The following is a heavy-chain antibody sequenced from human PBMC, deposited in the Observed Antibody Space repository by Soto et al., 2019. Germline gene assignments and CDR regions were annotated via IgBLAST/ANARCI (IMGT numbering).Heavy chain of an antibody. J-gene: IGHJ5*02. CDR1: GFSLTTSGVA. D-gene: IGHD6-25*01. CDR3: AHRPLRSPGQREDWFDP. V-gene: IGHV2-5*02. CDR2: VYWDDDK. Sequence: QITLKESGPTLVKPTQTLTLTCTFSGFSLTTSGVAVGWIRQPPGKALEWLALVYWDDDKRYSPSLKSRLTITKDTSKNQVVLTMTNMDPVDTATYYGAHRPLRSPGQREDWFDPGGQGTLVTVSS.